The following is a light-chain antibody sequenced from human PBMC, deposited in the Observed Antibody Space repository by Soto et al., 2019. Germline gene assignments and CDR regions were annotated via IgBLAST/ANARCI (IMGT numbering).Light chain of an antibody. CDR1: NGGINQ. CDR3: HQRNQ. J-gene: IGKJ5*01. V-gene: IGKV3D-11*03. CDR2: GAS. Sequence: EIVLTQSPVTLSFSPGETSTLSCRAQNGGINQLAWYQQKPGQAPRLLIYGASRRAAGIPARFSGSRSGTDFTLTISSVEPEDFAMYYCHQRNQFGQGTRLEIK.